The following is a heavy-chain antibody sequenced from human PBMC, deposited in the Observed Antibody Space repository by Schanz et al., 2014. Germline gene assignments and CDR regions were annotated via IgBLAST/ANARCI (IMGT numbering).Heavy chain of an antibody. D-gene: IGHD2-2*01. CDR2: IYHSGRT. CDR1: GGSISSSNW. J-gene: IGHJ4*02. CDR3: ARDERDLPRSLFVF. Sequence: QVQLQESGPGLVKPSGTLSLTCAVSGGSISSSNWWSWVRQPPGKGLEWIGEIYHSGRTNYNPSLKSRVAISVTKSTNKFALKLSSRTGADTAVYYCARDERDLPRSLFVFWGQGTLVTVSS. V-gene: IGHV4-4*02.